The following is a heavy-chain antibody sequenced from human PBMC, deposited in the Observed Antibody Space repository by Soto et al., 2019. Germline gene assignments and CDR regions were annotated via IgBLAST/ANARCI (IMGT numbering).Heavy chain of an antibody. Sequence: QVQLQESGPGLVTPSETLSLTCTVSGGSISSYYWSWIRQPPGKGLEWIGYIYYSGSTNYNPSLKSRVPISVDTSKNQFSLKLSSVTAADTAVYYCAREGCSGGSCIDAFDLWGQGTMVTVSS. CDR1: GGSISSYY. D-gene: IGHD2-15*01. CDR3: AREGCSGGSCIDAFDL. J-gene: IGHJ3*01. V-gene: IGHV4-59*01. CDR2: IYYSGST.